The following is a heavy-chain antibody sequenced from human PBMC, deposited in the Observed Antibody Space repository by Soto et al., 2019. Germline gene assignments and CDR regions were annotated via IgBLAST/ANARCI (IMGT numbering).Heavy chain of an antibody. Sequence: EVQLVESGGGLVQPGRSLRLSCAASGYTCDDYAMHWVRQAPGKGLEWVSGISWNSGSMGYSDSVKGRFTISRDNAKNSLYLRMNSLRAEDTAFYYCAKGTPNAFDIWGQGTIVTVSS. CDR1: GYTCDDYA. CDR3: AKGTPNAFDI. V-gene: IGHV3-9*01. J-gene: IGHJ3*02. CDR2: ISWNSGSM.